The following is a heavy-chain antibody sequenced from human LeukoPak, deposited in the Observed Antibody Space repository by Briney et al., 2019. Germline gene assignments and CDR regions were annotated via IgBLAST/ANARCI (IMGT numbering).Heavy chain of an antibody. Sequence: PGGSLRLSCAASGFTFNDAWMSWVRQAPGKGLEWVGRIKSKTDGGTTDYAAPVKGRFTISRDDSKNMVYLQMNSLKTEDTAVYYCNTRKYYDSSGFDYWGQGILVTVSS. J-gene: IGHJ4*02. V-gene: IGHV3-15*01. CDR1: GFTFNDAW. CDR3: NTRKYYDSSGFDY. D-gene: IGHD3-22*01. CDR2: IKSKTDGGTT.